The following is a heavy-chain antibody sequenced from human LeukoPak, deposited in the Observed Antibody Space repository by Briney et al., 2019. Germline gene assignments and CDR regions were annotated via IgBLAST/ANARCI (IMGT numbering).Heavy chain of an antibody. CDR1: GFSFSNYD. J-gene: IGHJ3*02. V-gene: IGHV3-33*01. Sequence: GGSLRLSCAASGFSFSNYDMHWVRQAPGKGLEWVAVIWYDGSNKYYVDSVKGRFTISRDDSKNTLYLQMDSLRVEDTAVYYCAREVANDAFDIWGQGTMVTVSS. CDR3: AREVANDAFDI. D-gene: IGHD5-12*01. CDR2: IWYDGSNK.